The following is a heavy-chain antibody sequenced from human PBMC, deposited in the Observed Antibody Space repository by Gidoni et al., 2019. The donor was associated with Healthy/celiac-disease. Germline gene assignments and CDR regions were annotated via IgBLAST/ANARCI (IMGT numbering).Heavy chain of an antibody. CDR3: ARDYIVVVPAAMPHRYYYYYMDV. V-gene: IGHV3-30-3*01. CDR1: GFTFSSYA. J-gene: IGHJ6*03. Sequence: QVQLVESGGGVVQPGRYLRLSCAASGFTFSSYAMHWVRQAPGKGLEWVAVISYDGSNKYYADSVKGRFTISRDNSKNTLYLQMNSLRAEDTAVYYCARDYIVVVPAAMPHRYYYYYMDVWGKGTTVTVSS. D-gene: IGHD2-2*01. CDR2: ISYDGSNK.